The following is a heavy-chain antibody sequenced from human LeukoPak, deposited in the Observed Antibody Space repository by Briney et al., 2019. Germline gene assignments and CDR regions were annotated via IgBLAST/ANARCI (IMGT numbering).Heavy chain of an antibody. D-gene: IGHD2-2*01. CDR1: GYTFTGYY. J-gene: IGHJ6*04. V-gene: IGHV1-2*04. CDR2: INPNSGGT. Sequence: ASVKVSCKASGYTFTGYYMHWVRQAPGQGLAWMGWINPNSGGTNYAQKFQGWVTMTRDTSISTAYMELSRLRSDDTAVYYCARSIIVVVPADDYGMDVWGKGTTVTVSS. CDR3: ARSIIVVVPADDYGMDV.